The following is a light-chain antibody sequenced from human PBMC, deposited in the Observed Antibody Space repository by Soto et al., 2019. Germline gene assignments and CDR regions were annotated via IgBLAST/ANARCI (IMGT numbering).Light chain of an antibody. CDR3: QQYGSSRT. V-gene: IGKV3-20*01. CDR2: GAS. J-gene: IGKJ1*01. Sequence: EIVLTQSPGTLSLSPGERATLSCRASQSVSSSYLAWYQQKPGQAPRLLIYGASSRAPGIPDRFSGSGSGTDFTLTISRLEPEDCAVYYCQQYGSSRTFGQGTKVDIK. CDR1: QSVSSSY.